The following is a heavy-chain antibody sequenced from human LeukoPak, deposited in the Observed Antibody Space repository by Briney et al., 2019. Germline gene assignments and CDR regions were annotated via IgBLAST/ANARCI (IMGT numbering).Heavy chain of an antibody. J-gene: IGHJ4*02. Sequence: GGSLRLSCAASGFTFSSYAMSWVRQAPGKGLEWVSAISGSGGSTYYADSVKGRFTISRDNSKNTLYLQMNSLRAEDAAVYYCAKDSRLWPYFDYWGQGTLVTVSS. CDR1: GFTFSSYA. V-gene: IGHV3-23*01. CDR3: AKDSRLWPYFDY. D-gene: IGHD3-10*01. CDR2: ISGSGGST.